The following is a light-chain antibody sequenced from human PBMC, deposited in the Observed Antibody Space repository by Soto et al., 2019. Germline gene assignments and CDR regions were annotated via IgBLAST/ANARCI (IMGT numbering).Light chain of an antibody. V-gene: IGKV3-20*01. J-gene: IGKJ4*01. CDR2: GAS. Sequence: EIVLTQSPGTLSLSPGERATLSCRASQSVRSSYLSWYQQKPGQAPRLLIYGASSRATGIPDRFSGSGSGTVFTLTISRLEPEAFAVYYCQQYGSSPRLTFGGGTKVEIK. CDR1: QSVRSSY. CDR3: QQYGSSPRLT.